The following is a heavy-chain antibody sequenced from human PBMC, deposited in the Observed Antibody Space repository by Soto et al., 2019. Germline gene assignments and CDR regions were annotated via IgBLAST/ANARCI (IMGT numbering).Heavy chain of an antibody. D-gene: IGHD3-22*01. J-gene: IGHJ3*02. V-gene: IGHV3-23*01. CDR2: ISGNGGST. Sequence: GGSLRLSCAASGFTFSSYALSWVRQAPGKGLEWVSAISGNGGSTYYADSVKGRFTISRDNSKNTLYLQMNSLRAEDTAVYYCAATYYYDSSGYYPFDIWGQGTMVTVSS. CDR1: GFTFSSYA. CDR3: AATYYYDSSGYYPFDI.